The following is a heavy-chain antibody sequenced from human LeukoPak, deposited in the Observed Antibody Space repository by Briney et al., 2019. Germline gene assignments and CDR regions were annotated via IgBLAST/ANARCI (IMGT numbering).Heavy chain of an antibody. V-gene: IGHV3-20*04. Sequence: PGGSLRLSCAASGFTFDDYGMSWVRQAPGKGLEWVSGINWNGGSTGYADSVKGRFTISRDNAKNSLYLQMNSLRAGDTALYYCARDHLRWTPLGLYVGYWGQGTLVTVSS. CDR2: INWNGGST. CDR3: ARDHLRWTPLGLYVGY. CDR1: GFTFDDYG. D-gene: IGHD4-23*01. J-gene: IGHJ4*02.